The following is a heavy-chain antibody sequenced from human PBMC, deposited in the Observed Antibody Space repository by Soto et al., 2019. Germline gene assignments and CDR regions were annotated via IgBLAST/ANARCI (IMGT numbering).Heavy chain of an antibody. V-gene: IGHV3-33*01. CDR3: ARDRSSPVLTGYYYGMDV. J-gene: IGHJ6*02. Sequence: GGSLRLSCAASGFTFSSYGMHWVRQAPGKGLEWVAVIWYDGSNKYYADSVKGRFTISRDNSKNTLYLQMNSLRAEDTAVYYCARDRSSPVLTGYYYGMDVWGQGTTVTVSS. CDR2: IWYDGSNK. CDR1: GFTFSSYG. D-gene: IGHD6-13*01.